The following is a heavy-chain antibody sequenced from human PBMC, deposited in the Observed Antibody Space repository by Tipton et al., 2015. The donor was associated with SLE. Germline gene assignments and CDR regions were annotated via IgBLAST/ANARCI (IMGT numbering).Heavy chain of an antibody. CDR3: AKDRHYEPHAFEV. CDR1: GGSINSYF. Sequence: TLSLTCTVSGGSINSYFWTWIRQSPGKGLEWIGYIYYSGSTNYNPSLKSRITISLDTSKNQFSLKLASVTAADTAVYYCAKDRHYEPHAFEVWGQGTMVTVSS. J-gene: IGHJ3*01. V-gene: IGHV4-59*01. CDR2: IYYSGST. D-gene: IGHD3-22*01.